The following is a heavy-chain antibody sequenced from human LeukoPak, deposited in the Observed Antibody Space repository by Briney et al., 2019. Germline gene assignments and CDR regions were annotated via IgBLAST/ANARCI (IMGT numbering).Heavy chain of an antibody. CDR2: IKSKTDGGTT. J-gene: IGHJ4*02. Sequence: GGSLSLSCAASGFTFSNAWMSWVRQAPGKGLEWVGRIKSKTDGGTTDYAAPVKGRFTISRDDSKNTLSLQLNSLKTEDTAVYYCTTGDYYDTWFWGQGILVTVSS. CDR1: GFTFSNAW. V-gene: IGHV3-15*01. CDR3: TTGDYYDTWF. D-gene: IGHD3-22*01.